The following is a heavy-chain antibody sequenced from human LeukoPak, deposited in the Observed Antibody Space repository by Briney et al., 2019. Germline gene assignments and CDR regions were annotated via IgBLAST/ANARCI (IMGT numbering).Heavy chain of an antibody. CDR2: IYYSRST. CDR3: ARGDGAMNLIRK. V-gene: IGHV4-59*01. Sequence: PSETLSLTCTVSGGSIGSYYCSWIRQSPGKGLEWIGYIYYSRSTNYNPSLKSRVTISADTSKNQFSLRLSSVTAADTAVYYCARGDGAMNLIRKWGQGTLVTVSS. CDR1: GGSIGSYY. J-gene: IGHJ4*02. D-gene: IGHD1-26*01.